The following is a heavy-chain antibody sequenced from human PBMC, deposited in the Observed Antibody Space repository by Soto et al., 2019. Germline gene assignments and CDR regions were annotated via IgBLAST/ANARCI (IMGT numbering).Heavy chain of an antibody. CDR2: ISAYNGNT. CDR3: ARDNHPSMKEVFILMVFATRYGMDV. V-gene: IGHV1-18*01. J-gene: IGHJ6*02. CDR1: GYFFTHYG. Sequence: ASVKVSCKTSGYFFTHYGSSWVRQAPGQGREWMGWISAYNGNTHYAEKFQGRVTVTTDTHTSTDAMELRSLRYDDTAVYYCARDNHPSMKEVFILMVFATRYGMDVWGRETTVTVSS. D-gene: IGHD3-22*01.